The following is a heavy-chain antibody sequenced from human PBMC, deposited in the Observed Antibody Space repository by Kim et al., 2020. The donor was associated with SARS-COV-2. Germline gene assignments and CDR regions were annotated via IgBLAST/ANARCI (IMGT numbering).Heavy chain of an antibody. CDR1: GGSISSYY. CDR2: IYYSGST. V-gene: IGHV4-59*01. Sequence: SETLSLTCTVSGGSISSYYWSWIRQPPGKGLEWIGYIYYSGSTNYNPSLKSRVTISVDTSKNQFSLKLSSVTAADTAVYYCARIAAPKYYYYGMDVWGQGTTVTVSS. D-gene: IGHD6-13*01. J-gene: IGHJ6*02. CDR3: ARIAAPKYYYYGMDV.